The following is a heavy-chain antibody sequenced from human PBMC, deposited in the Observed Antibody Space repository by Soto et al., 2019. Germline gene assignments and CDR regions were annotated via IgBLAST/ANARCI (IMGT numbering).Heavy chain of an antibody. V-gene: IGHV1-18*01. J-gene: IGHJ4*02. CDR3: ARAGDTSILEYYFDY. D-gene: IGHD7-27*01. CDR2: ISAYNGNT. Sequence: VKVSCKASGYTFTSYGISWVRQAPGQGLEWMGWISAYNGNTNYAQKLQGRVTMTTDTSTSTAYMELRSLRSDDTAVYYCARAGDTSILEYYFDYWGQGTLVTVSS. CDR1: GYTFTSYG.